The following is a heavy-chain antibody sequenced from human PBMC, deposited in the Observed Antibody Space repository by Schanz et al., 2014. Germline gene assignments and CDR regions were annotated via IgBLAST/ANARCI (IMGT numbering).Heavy chain of an antibody. CDR1: GDTFSKYN. CDR2: MNPDSGNT. J-gene: IGHJ4*02. CDR3: ARGRGFYDY. Sequence: QVQLVQSGPEVKKPGSSVKVSCQAFGDTFSKYNIMWVRQVPGQGLEWVGWMNPDSGNTGYAQKFQGRVTMTRNTSISTAYMELSSLTSEDTAVHYCARGRGFYDYWGQGTLVTVSS. D-gene: IGHD3-10*01. V-gene: IGHV1-8*01.